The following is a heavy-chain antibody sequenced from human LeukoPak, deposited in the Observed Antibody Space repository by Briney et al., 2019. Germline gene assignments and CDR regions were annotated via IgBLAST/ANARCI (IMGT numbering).Heavy chain of an antibody. V-gene: IGHV1-2*02. CDR1: GYTFTGYY. Sequence: ASVKVSCKASGYTFTGYYMHWVRQAPGQGLEWMGWINPNSGGTNYAQKFQGRVTMTRDTSISTAYMELSRLRSEDTAVYYCARIEWERKTNWFDPWGQGTLVTVSS. CDR3: ARIEWERKTNWFDP. D-gene: IGHD1-26*01. J-gene: IGHJ5*02. CDR2: INPNSGGT.